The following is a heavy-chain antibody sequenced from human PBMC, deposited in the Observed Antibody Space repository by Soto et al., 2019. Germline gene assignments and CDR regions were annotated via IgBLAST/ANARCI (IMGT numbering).Heavy chain of an antibody. D-gene: IGHD3-3*01. CDR1: GYTFTSYG. CDR2: ISAYNGNT. V-gene: IGHV1-18*01. Sequence: QVQLVQSGAEVKKPGASVKVSCKASGYTFTSYGISWVRQAPGQGLEWMAWISAYNGNTNYAQKLQGRVTMTTDTSTSTAYMELRSLRSDDTAVYYCARDSGRYYDFWSGYSYFDYWGQGTLVTVSS. CDR3: ARDSGRYYDFWSGYSYFDY. J-gene: IGHJ4*02.